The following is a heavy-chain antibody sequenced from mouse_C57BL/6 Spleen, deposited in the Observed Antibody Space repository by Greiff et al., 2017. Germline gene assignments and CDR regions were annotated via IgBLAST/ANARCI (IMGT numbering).Heavy chain of an antibody. CDR2: INPNNGGT. CDR1: GYTFTDYY. V-gene: IGHV1-26*01. CDR3: ALSNYVDYFDY. J-gene: IGHJ2*01. Sequence: EVKLQQSGPELVKPGASVKISCKASGYTFTDYYMNWVKQSHGKSLEWIGDINPNNGGTSYNQKFKGKATLTVDKSSSTAYMELRSLTSEDSAVYYCALSNYVDYFDYWGQGTTLTVSS. D-gene: IGHD2-5*01.